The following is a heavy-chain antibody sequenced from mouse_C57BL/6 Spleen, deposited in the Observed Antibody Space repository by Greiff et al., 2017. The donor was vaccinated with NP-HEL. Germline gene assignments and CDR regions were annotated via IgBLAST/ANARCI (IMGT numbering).Heavy chain of an antibody. Sequence: EVMLVESGGGLVKPGGSLKLSCAASGFTFSDYGMHWVRQAPEKGLEWVAYISSGSSNIYYVDTVKGRFTISRDNAKNTLFLQMTSLRSEDTALYYCARSNWDGTSWFAYWGQGTLVTVSA. CDR3: ARSNWDGTSWFAY. V-gene: IGHV5-17*01. D-gene: IGHD4-1*01. CDR1: GFTFSDYG. J-gene: IGHJ3*01. CDR2: ISSGSSNI.